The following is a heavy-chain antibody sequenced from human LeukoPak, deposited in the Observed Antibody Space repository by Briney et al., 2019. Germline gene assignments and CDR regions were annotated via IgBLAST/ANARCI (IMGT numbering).Heavy chain of an antibody. D-gene: IGHD2-2*01. Sequence: GGSLRLSCAASGFTFSSYAMSWVRQAPGKGLEWVSAISGSGGSAYYADSVKGRFTISRDNSKNTLYLQMNSLRAEDTAVYYCAKGPRYCSSTSCYFFDYWGQGTLVTVSS. V-gene: IGHV3-23*01. J-gene: IGHJ4*02. CDR3: AKGPRYCSSTSCYFFDY. CDR2: ISGSGGSA. CDR1: GFTFSSYA.